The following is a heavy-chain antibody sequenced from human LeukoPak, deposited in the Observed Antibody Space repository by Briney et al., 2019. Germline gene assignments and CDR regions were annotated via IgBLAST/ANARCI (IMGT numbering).Heavy chain of an antibody. J-gene: IGHJ4*02. V-gene: IGHV6-1*01. CDR2: TYYRSKWYN. CDR3: AKDRSSWQLPNENYFDY. D-gene: IGHD6-13*01. CDR1: GDSVSSNSAA. Sequence: SQTLSLTCDISGDSVSSNSAAWNWIRQSPLRGLEWLGRTYYRSKWYNDYAVSVKGRITIHPDTPKNQFSLQLNSVTPEDTAVYDCAKDRSSWQLPNENYFDYWGQGTLVTVSS.